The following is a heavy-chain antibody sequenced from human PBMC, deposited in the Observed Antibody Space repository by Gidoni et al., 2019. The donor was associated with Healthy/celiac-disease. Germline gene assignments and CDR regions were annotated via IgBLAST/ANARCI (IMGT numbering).Heavy chain of an antibody. CDR2: IYSGGST. D-gene: IGHD1-26*01. CDR1: GFTVRSNY. CDR3: ARDFVGNYYYYGMDV. V-gene: IGHV3-66*01. J-gene: IGHJ6*02. Sequence: EVQLVESGGGLVQPGGSLRLPCTASGFTVRSNYMSWVRQAPGKGLEWFSVIYSGGSTYYADSVKGRFTISRDNSKNTLYLQMNSLRAEDTAVYYCARDFVGNYYYYGMDVWGQGTTVTVSS.